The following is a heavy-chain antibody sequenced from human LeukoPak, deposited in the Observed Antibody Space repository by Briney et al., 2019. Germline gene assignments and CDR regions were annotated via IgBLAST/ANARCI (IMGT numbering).Heavy chain of an antibody. Sequence: EGSLRLSCAASGFTFSSYAMSWVRQAPGKGLEWVSAISGSGGSTYYADSVKGRFTISRDNSKNTLYLQMNSLRAEDTAVYYCAKSPRALRGVRLFDYWGQGTLVTVSS. CDR3: AKSPRALRGVRLFDY. CDR2: ISGSGGST. V-gene: IGHV3-23*01. J-gene: IGHJ4*02. D-gene: IGHD3-10*01. CDR1: GFTFSSYA.